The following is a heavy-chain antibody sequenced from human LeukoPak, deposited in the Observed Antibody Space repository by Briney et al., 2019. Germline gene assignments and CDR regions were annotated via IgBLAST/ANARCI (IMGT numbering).Heavy chain of an antibody. CDR1: GFTFTTFP. J-gene: IGHJ4*02. CDR3: ASPNSMAGTHYFHY. Sequence: GGSLRLSCAASGFTFTTFPMHWVRQPPGKGLEWVAVISYDGTDKYYADSVKGRFTISIDNSKSTLYLQMDSLRAEDTAVYYCASPNSMAGTHYFHYWGQGTLVTVSS. CDR2: ISYDGTDK. D-gene: IGHD6-19*01. V-gene: IGHV3-30*04.